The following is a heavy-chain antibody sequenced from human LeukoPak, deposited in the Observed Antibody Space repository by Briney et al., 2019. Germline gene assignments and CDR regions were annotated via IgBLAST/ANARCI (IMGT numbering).Heavy chain of an antibody. CDR1: GYTFSNYY. CDR3: SRELGGSYFDY. J-gene: IGHJ4*02. V-gene: IGHV1-46*01. Sequence: ASVKVSCKASGYTFSNYYIHWVRQAPGQGLEWMGVNNPSGGRSTYAQKFQGRVTMTRDTSTSTAHMDLSSLRSDDTAVYYCSRELGGSYFDYWGQGTLVTVSS. CDR2: NNPSGGRS. D-gene: IGHD1-26*01.